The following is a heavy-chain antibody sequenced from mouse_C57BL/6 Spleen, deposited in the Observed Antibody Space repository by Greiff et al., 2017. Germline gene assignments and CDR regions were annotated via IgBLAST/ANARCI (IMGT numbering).Heavy chain of an antibody. CDR3: ARSDGYYVLDY. CDR2: ISYDGSN. CDR1: GYSITSGYY. Sequence: EVKLEESGPGLVKPSQSLSLTCSVTGYSITSGYYWNWLRQFPGNKLEWMGYISYDGSNNYNPSLKNRISITRDTSKNQFFLKLNSVTTEDTATYYYARSDGYYVLDYWGQGTTLTVSS. J-gene: IGHJ2*01. D-gene: IGHD2-3*01. V-gene: IGHV3-6*01.